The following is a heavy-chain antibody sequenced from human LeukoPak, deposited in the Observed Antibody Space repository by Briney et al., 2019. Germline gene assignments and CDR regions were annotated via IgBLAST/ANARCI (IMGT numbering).Heavy chain of an antibody. CDR3: AREGGIAAAGTVNFDY. J-gene: IGHJ4*02. D-gene: IGHD6-13*01. CDR2: INPNSGGT. V-gene: IGHV1-2*02. Sequence: ASVKVSCKVSGYTLTELSMHWVRQAPGQGLEWMGWINPNSGGTNYAQKFQGRVTMTRDTSISTAYMELSRLRSDDTAVYYCAREGGIAAAGTVNFDYWGQGTLVTVSS. CDR1: GYTLTELS.